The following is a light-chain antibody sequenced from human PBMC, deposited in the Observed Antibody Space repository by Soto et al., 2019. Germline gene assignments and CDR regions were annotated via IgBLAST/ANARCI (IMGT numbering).Light chain of an antibody. V-gene: IGKV1-8*01. CDR1: QGISSY. CDR2: AAS. CDR3: QQYYSFPLT. J-gene: IGKJ4*01. Sequence: AIRMTQSPSSLSASTGDRVTITFRASQGISSYLAWYQQKPGKAPELLIYAASTLQSGVPSRFSGSGSGTDFTLTISCLQSEDFATYYCQQYYSFPLTFGGGTKV.